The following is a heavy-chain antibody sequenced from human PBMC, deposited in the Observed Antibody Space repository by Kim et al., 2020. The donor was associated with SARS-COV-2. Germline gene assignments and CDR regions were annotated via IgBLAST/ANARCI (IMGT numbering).Heavy chain of an antibody. Sequence: ARFTISRDNSKNTLYLQMNSRRAEDTAVYYCASSSKRAPYDILTGYYFDYWGQGTLVTVSS. CDR3: ASSSKRAPYDILTGYYFDY. V-gene: IGHV3-30*06. J-gene: IGHJ4*02. D-gene: IGHD3-9*01.